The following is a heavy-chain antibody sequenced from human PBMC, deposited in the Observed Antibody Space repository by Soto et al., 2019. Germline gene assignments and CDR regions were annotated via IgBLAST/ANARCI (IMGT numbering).Heavy chain of an antibody. V-gene: IGHV1-69*01. Sequence: QVQLVQSWAEVKKPGSSVKVSCKASGGTFSSYAVNWVRQAPGQGLEWMGGIIPFFGTSNYAQKFQGRVTITADESTSTAYMELRSLRSEDTAVYYCARVEYGTDYGMAVWGQGTTFTVSS. D-gene: IGHD2-8*02. CDR1: GGTFSSYA. CDR2: IIPFFGTS. CDR3: ARVEYGTDYGMAV. J-gene: IGHJ6*02.